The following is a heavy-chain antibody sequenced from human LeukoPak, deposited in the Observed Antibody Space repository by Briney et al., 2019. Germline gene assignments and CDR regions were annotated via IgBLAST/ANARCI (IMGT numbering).Heavy chain of an antibody. D-gene: IGHD5-18*01. V-gene: IGHV3-11*01. Sequence: PGGSLRLSCAASGFTFSDYYMSWIRPAAGKGLEWVSYISSSGSTIYYADSVKGRLTISRDNAKNSLYLQMNRLRAEDTAVYYCSSRFGYSYGYPFDYWGQGTLVTVSS. CDR3: SSRFGYSYGYPFDY. CDR2: ISSSGSTI. J-gene: IGHJ4*02. CDR1: GFTFSDYY.